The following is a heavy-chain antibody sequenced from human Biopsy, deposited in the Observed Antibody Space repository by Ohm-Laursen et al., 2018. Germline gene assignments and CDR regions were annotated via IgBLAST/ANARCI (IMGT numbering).Heavy chain of an antibody. CDR2: ISYDGSSQ. Sequence: SLRLSCTASGFTFSDYYMNWIRQAPGTGLEWVAVISYDGSSQYYVNSVKGRFTIPRDNSKNTAYLQMISLGAEDTAVYYCAKSRESSGYYLVDWGQGTLVTVSS. D-gene: IGHD3-22*01. J-gene: IGHJ4*02. CDR3: AKSRESSGYYLVD. CDR1: GFTFSDYY. V-gene: IGHV3-30*18.